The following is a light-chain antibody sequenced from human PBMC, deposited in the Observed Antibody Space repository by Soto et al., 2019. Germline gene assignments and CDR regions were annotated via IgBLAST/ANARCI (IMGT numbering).Light chain of an antibody. Sequence: DIQMTQCPTSVSASVGDRVTITCRASQGIRNFVAWYQQKPGKAPKLLIYAASTLQSGVPSRFSGSGSGTDFTLTINSLQPEDVATYSCQKYSSVPVFGPGTKVEIK. CDR2: AAS. CDR3: QKYSSVPV. CDR1: QGIRNF. J-gene: IGKJ3*01. V-gene: IGKV1-27*01.